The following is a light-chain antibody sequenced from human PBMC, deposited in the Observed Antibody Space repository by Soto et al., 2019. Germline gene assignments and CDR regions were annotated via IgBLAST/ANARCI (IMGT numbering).Light chain of an antibody. CDR3: QKYNNWPYT. Sequence: EIVMTQSPATLYVSPGGSATLSCRASQHVSSNFAWYWKKPGQAPTLLIYRASTGDTGIPARFSGSGSETKFTLCSNSLQSEDFAVYYCQKYNNWPYTFGQGTKYEIK. V-gene: IGKV3-15*01. CDR1: QHVSSN. J-gene: IGKJ2*01. CDR2: RAS.